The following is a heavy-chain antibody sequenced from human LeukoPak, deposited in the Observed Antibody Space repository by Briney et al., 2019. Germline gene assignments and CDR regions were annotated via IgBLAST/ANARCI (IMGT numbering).Heavy chain of an antibody. CDR3: ARRGGHAGSFDY. Sequence: SETLSLTCTVSGGSISSGDYYWTWIRQPPGKGLEWIGYTYYSGSGSTNYNPSLKSRVTISVDTSKNQFSLNLSSVTAADTAVHYCARRGGHAGSFDYWGQGTLVTVSS. D-gene: IGHD2-15*01. CDR1: GGSISSGDYY. CDR2: TYYSGSGST. J-gene: IGHJ4*02. V-gene: IGHV4-61*08.